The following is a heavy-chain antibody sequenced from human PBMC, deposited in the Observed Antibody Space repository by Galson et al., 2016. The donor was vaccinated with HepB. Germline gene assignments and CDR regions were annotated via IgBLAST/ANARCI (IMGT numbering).Heavy chain of an antibody. CDR2: ISYDGRNK. CDR1: GFTFSNSA. V-gene: IGHV3-30*04. J-gene: IGHJ6*04. D-gene: IGHD3-10*01. Sequence: SLRLSCAASGFTFSNSAIHWVRQAPGKGLEWVAVISYDGRNKYYADSVKGRFTVSRDQSKNTLYLQMNSLRAEDTAVYYCERDGFRHPQYYYYGMDVWGKGTTVTVSS. CDR3: ERDGFRHPQYYYYGMDV.